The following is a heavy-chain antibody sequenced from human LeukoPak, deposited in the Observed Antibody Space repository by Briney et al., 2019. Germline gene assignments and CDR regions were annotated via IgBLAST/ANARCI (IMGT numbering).Heavy chain of an antibody. CDR2: IKQDGSEK. CDR3: AKDRWSSVAGTYYYYYYYMDV. D-gene: IGHD6-19*01. V-gene: IGHV3-7*03. Sequence: GGSLRLSCAASGFSFSSYWMNWVRQAPGKGLEWVANIKQDGSEKFYVDSVKGRFTISRDNSKNTLYLQMNSLRAEDTAVYYCAKDRWSSVAGTYYYYYYYMDVWGKGTTVTVSS. J-gene: IGHJ6*03. CDR1: GFSFSSYW.